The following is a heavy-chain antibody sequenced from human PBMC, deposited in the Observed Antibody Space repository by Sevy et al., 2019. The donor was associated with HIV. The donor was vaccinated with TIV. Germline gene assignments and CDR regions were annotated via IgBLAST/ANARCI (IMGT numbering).Heavy chain of an antibody. CDR3: AKYAGDFPHFDY. V-gene: IGHV3-23*01. J-gene: IGHJ4*02. Sequence: GGCLRLSCAASGFTFRTFAMSWVRQAPGKGLQWVLSISDTGTSTYYADSVEGRFTISRDNSKKTLYLQMNSLRAEDTALYYCAKYAGDFPHFDYWGQGTLVTVSS. D-gene: IGHD7-27*01. CDR1: GFTFRTFA. CDR2: ISDTGTST.